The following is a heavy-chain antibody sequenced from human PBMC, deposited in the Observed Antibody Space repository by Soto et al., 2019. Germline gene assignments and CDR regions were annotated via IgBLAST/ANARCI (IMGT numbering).Heavy chain of an antibody. Sequence: GGSLRLSCAASGFTFSSYAMNWVRQAPGKGLEWVSVISGSGDSTYYADSVKGRFTISRDNSKNTLYLQMNSLRTEDTAVYYCARDDEGWSDCDLAYWGQGALVTVSS. CDR2: ISGSGDST. J-gene: IGHJ4*02. V-gene: IGHV3-23*01. CDR1: GFTFSSYA. D-gene: IGHD2-21*01. CDR3: ARDDEGWSDCDLAY.